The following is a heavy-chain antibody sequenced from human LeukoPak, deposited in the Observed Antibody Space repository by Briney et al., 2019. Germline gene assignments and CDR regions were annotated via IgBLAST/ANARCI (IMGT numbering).Heavy chain of an antibody. V-gene: IGHV3-74*01. D-gene: IGHD4-17*01. Sequence: GGSLRLSCAVSGFTFSNYWMHWVRQAPGKGLVWVSRINSDGSSTNYADSVKGRFTISRDNAKNTLYLQMNSLRAEDTAVYYCGRGGDGDSSYNWFDPWGQGTLVTVSS. J-gene: IGHJ5*02. CDR3: GRGGDGDSSYNWFDP. CDR2: INSDGSST. CDR1: GFTFSNYW.